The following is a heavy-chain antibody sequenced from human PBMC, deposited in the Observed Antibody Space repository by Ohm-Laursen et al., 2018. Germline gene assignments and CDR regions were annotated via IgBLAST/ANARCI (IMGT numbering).Heavy chain of an antibody. CDR2: INHSGST. D-gene: IGHD3-22*01. J-gene: IGHJ4*02. CDR3: TRGVYYDSSGSYSHYFDY. V-gene: IGHV4-34*01. CDR1: GGSFSGYY. Sequence: SDTLSLTCAVYGGSFSGYYWSWIRQPPGKGLEWIGEINHSGSTNYNPSLKSRVTISVDTSKNQFSLKLISVTAADTAVYYCTRGVYYDSSGSYSHYFDYWGRGTLVTVSS.